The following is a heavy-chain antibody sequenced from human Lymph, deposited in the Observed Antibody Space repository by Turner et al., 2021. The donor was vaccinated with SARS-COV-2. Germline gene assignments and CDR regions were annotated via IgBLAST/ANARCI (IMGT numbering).Heavy chain of an antibody. Sequence: QVQLQPWGAGLLKPSETLSLTCAVDGGSFSYYYWRWIRQPPGKGLEWKGEINHSGSTNYNPSLKSRVTISVDTSNNQFSLKLNSVTAADTAVYYCARVVIAVAGTYPIQVYYDYGMDVWGQGTTVTVSS. V-gene: IGHV4-34*01. J-gene: IGHJ6*02. CDR3: ARVVIAVAGTYPIQVYYDYGMDV. CDR1: GGSFSYYY. D-gene: IGHD6-19*01. CDR2: INHSGST.